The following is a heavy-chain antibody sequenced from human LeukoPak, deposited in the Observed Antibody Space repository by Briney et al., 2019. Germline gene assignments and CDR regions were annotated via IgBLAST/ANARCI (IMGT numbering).Heavy chain of an antibody. J-gene: IGHJ5*01. D-gene: IGHD2-15*01. V-gene: IGHV4-39*07. CDR1: GGSISSSSYY. Sequence: SETLSLTCTVSGGSISSSSYYWGWIRQPPGKGLEWIGSIYYSGSTYYNPSLKSRVTISVDTSKNQFSLKLSSVTAADTAVYYCGRGHIVVGGEGGKWVHPRGQGTPVTVSP. CDR3: GRGHIVVGGEGGKWVHP. CDR2: IYYSGST.